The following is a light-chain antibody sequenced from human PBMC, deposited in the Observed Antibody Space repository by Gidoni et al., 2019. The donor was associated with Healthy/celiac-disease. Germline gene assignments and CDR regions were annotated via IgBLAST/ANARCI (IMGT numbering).Light chain of an antibody. CDR3: QQYGSSPPRT. CDR2: GAS. CDR1: QSVSSSY. Sequence: ETVLTPSTGTLSLSPGERATLSCRASQSVSSSYLAWYQQKPGQAPRLLIYGASSRATGIPDRFSGSGSGTDFTLTISRLEPEDFAVYYCQQYGSSPPRTFGQGTKVEIK. J-gene: IGKJ1*01. V-gene: IGKV3-20*01.